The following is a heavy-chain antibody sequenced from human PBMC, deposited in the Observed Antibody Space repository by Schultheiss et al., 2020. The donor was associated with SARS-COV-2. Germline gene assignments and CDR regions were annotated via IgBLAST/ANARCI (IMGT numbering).Heavy chain of an antibody. Sequence: GSLRLSCAVYGGSFSGYYWSWIRQPPGKGLEWIGEINHSGSTNYNPSLKSRVTISVDTSKNQFSLKLSSVTAADTAVYYCARGDSSGYSILFDYWGQGTLVTVSS. CDR3: ARGDSSGYSILFDY. CDR2: INHSGST. V-gene: IGHV4-34*01. D-gene: IGHD3-22*01. J-gene: IGHJ4*02. CDR1: GGSFSGYY.